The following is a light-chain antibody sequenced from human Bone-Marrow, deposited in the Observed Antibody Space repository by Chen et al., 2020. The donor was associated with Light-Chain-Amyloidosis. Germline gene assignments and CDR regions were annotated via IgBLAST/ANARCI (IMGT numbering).Light chain of an antibody. CDR3: QVWDRSSDRPV. Sequence: SSVLTQTSSVSVAPGQTATIACGGKNIGSTSVHWYQQTPVQAPLLVVYDDSDRPAGIPERLSGSNSGNTATLTISRVEAGDEADYYCQVWDRSSDRPVFGGGTKLTVL. CDR1: NIGSTS. CDR2: DDS. J-gene: IGLJ3*02. V-gene: IGLV3-21*02.